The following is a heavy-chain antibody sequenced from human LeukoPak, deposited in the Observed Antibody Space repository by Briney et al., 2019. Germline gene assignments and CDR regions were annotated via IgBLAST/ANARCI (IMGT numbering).Heavy chain of an antibody. CDR3: ARDGRGENWFDP. J-gene: IGHJ5*02. V-gene: IGHV3-53*01. CDR1: GFTVSSNY. Sequence: GGSLRLSCAASGFTVSSNYMSWVRQAPGKGLEWVSVIYSGGSTYYADSAKGRFAISRHNSKNTLYLQMHSLRAEDTAVYYCARDGRGENWFDPWGQGTLVTVSS. CDR2: IYSGGST. D-gene: IGHD3-10*01.